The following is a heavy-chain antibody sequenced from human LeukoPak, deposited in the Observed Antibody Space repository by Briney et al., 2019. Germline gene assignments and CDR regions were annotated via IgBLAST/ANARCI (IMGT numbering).Heavy chain of an antibody. CDR2: INGDGSAA. Sequence: GGSLRHFCAASGFTFNGYCMHWVRQAPGPGLVWVSRINGDGSAASYADSVKGRFTTSRDNAKNTVYLQMNSLRAEDTAVYRCARDVRGPHDFWGQGTLVTVSS. V-gene: IGHV3-74*01. CDR3: ARDVRGPHDF. CDR1: GFTFNGYC. D-gene: IGHD2/OR15-2a*01. J-gene: IGHJ4*02.